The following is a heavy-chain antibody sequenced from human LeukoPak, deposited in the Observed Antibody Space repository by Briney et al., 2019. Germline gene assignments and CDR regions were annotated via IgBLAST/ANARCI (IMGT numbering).Heavy chain of an antibody. CDR2: ISGSGGST. J-gene: IGHJ4*02. Sequence: GGSLRLSCAASGFTFSSYAMSWVRQAPGKGLEWVSAISGSGGSTYYADSVKGRFTISRDNSKNTLYLQMNSLRAEDTAVYYCAKSEYDFWSGYWGGCFDYWGQGTLVTVSS. CDR3: AKSEYDFWSGYWGGCFDY. V-gene: IGHV3-23*01. D-gene: IGHD3-3*01. CDR1: GFTFSSYA.